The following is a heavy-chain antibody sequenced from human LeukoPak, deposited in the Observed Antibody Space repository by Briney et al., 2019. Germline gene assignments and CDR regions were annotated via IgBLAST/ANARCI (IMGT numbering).Heavy chain of an antibody. V-gene: IGHV4-59*01. J-gene: IGHJ6*03. D-gene: IGHD3-3*01. CDR1: GGSISSYY. Sequence: SETLSPTCTVSGGSISSYYWSWIRQPPGKGLEWIGYIYYSGSTNYNPSLKSRVTISVDTSKNQFSLKLSSVTAADTAVYYCARVKILEWLLMDYYYYMDVWGKGTTVTVSS. CDR3: ARVKILEWLLMDYYYYMDV. CDR2: IYYSGST.